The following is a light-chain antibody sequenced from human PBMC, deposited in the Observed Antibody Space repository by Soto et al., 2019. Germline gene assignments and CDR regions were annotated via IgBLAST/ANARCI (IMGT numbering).Light chain of an antibody. CDR3: QQYYSTPLT. V-gene: IGKV4-1*01. CDR2: WAS. J-gene: IGKJ4*01. Sequence: DIVMTQSPDSLAVSLGERATINCKPSQGVLYSSNNKNFLAWYQQKPGQPPKLLIYWASTRESGVPDRFSGSGSGTDFTLTISSLQAEDVAVYYCQQYYSTPLTFGGGTKVDIK. CDR1: QGVLYSSNNKNF.